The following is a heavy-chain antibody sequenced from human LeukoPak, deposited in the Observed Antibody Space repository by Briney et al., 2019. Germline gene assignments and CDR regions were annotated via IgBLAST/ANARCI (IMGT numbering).Heavy chain of an antibody. CDR3: ARVRGYDTRDFDS. Sequence: GGSLRLSCAASGFAFSSYEINWVRQVPGKGLVWVSHINTGGSTISYADSVKGRFTISRDNAKNMLYLQMNSLRAEDTAVYYCARVRGYDTRDFDSWGQGTLVTVSS. CDR1: GFAFSSYE. J-gene: IGHJ4*02. CDR2: INTGGSTI. D-gene: IGHD3-3*01. V-gene: IGHV3-74*01.